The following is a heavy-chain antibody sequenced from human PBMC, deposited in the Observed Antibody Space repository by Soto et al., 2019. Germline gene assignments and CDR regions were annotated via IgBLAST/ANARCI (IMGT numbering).Heavy chain of an antibody. CDR3: ARGGQDFWSGPFDY. D-gene: IGHD3-3*01. CDR1: GGSSSNYF. J-gene: IGHJ4*02. V-gene: IGHV4-4*07. Sequence: CTVTGGSSSNYFCNWIRQPAGKGLEWIGRIDNSGSTNYNPSLKSRITMSADTSRNQFSLKLNSVTAADTAVYYCARGGQDFWSGPFDYWGQGALVPVFS. CDR2: IDNSGST.